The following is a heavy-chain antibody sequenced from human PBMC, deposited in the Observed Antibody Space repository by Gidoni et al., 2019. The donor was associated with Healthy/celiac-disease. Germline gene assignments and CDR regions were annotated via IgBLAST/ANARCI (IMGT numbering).Heavy chain of an antibody. Sequence: EVQLVESGGGLVEPGGSLRPSCEAAGFSFSGYWMSWVRQAPGKGLEWVANINQDGSEKYYVDSVKGRFTISRDNAKNSLYLQMNSLRAEDTAVYSCSRNGHCSSTSCYVNDPWGPGTLVTVSS. CDR2: INQDGSEK. D-gene: IGHD2-2*01. V-gene: IGHV3-7*01. CDR3: SRNGHCSSTSCYVNDP. CDR1: GFSFSGYW. J-gene: IGHJ5*02.